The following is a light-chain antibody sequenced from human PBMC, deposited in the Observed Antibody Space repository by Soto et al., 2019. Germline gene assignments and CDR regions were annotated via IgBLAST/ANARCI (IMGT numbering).Light chain of an antibody. CDR2: AAS. J-gene: IGKJ4*01. CDR1: QSISNN. Sequence: EILMTQSPSTLSASPGERVTLSCRASQSISNNLVWFQQKPGQAPKPLIYAASTLQTGVPSRFSGSGSGTEFTLTISSLQSEDFAVYYCQQYNSYPLTFGGGTRVEIK. V-gene: IGKV3-15*01. CDR3: QQYNSYPLT.